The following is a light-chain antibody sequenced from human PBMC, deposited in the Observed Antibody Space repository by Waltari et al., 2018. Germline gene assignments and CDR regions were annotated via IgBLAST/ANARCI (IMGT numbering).Light chain of an antibody. V-gene: IGLV2-18*02. CDR3: SSYTSSSTLV. J-gene: IGLJ2*01. Sequence: QSALTQPPSVSGSPGQSVPISCPGTSRDVGSYNRVSWYQQPPGTAPKLMIYEVSNRPSGVPDRFSGSKSGNTASLTISGLQAEDEADYYCSSYTSSSTLVFGGGTKLTVL. CDR1: SRDVGSYNR. CDR2: EVS.